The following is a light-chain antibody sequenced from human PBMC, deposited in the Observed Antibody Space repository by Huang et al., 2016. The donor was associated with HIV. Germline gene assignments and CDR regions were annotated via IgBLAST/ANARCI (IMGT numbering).Light chain of an antibody. CDR1: QSVLYSSNNKNY. J-gene: IGKJ4*01. Sequence: DIVMTQSPDSLAVSLGERATINCKSGQSVLYSSNNKNYLAWYQQKPGQPPKLLIYWASTRESGVPDRFSGSGSGTDFTLTISSLQAKDVAVYYCQQYYSTPLTFGGGTKVEIK. CDR2: WAS. V-gene: IGKV4-1*01. CDR3: QQYYSTPLT.